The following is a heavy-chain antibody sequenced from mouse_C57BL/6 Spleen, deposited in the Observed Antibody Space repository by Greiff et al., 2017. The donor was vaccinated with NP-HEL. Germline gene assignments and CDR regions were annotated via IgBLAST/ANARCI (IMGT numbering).Heavy chain of an antibody. J-gene: IGHJ4*01. CDR1: GFTFSDYY. V-gene: IGHV5-16*01. CDR3: ARDRYDGDYYAMDY. D-gene: IGHD2-12*01. Sequence: EVKLMESEGGLVQPGSSMKLSCTASGFTFSDYYMAWVRQVPEKGLEWVANINYDGSSTYYLDSLKSRFIISRDNAKNILYLQMSSLKSEDTATYYCARDRYDGDYYAMDYWGQGTSVTVSS. CDR2: INYDGSST.